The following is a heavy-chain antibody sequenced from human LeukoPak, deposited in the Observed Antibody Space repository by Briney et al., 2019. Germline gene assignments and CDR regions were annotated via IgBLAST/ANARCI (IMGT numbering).Heavy chain of an antibody. CDR1: GYTFSSNG. V-gene: IGHV1-18*01. D-gene: IGHD3-9*01. J-gene: IGHJ6*03. CDR3: ARVAVLRYFDWLLKVYYYYYMDV. Sequence: ASVKVSCKASGYTFSSNGISWVRQAPGQGLEWMGWIRVQNGNTKYARKFQGRVAMTTDTSTSTAYMELRSLRSDDTAVYYCARVAVLRYFDWLLKVYYYYYMDVWGKGTTVTISS. CDR2: IRVQNGNT.